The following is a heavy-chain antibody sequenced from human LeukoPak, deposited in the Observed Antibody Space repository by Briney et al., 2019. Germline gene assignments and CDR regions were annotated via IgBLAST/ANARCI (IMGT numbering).Heavy chain of an antibody. D-gene: IGHD5-12*01. Sequence: GGSLRLSCAASGFTFSSYAMHWVRQAPGKGLEWVAVISYDGSNKYYADSVKGRFTISRDNSKNTLYLQMNSLRAEDTAVYYCARGVGYSGYDSHFDYWGQGTLVTVSS. CDR2: ISYDGSNK. V-gene: IGHV3-30-3*01. J-gene: IGHJ4*02. CDR1: GFTFSSYA. CDR3: ARGVGYSGYDSHFDY.